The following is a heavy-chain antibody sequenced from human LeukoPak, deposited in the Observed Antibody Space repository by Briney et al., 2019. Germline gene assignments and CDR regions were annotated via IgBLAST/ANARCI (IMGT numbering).Heavy chain of an antibody. CDR2: IYYSGST. J-gene: IGHJ6*02. Sequence: XWXWIRQPXGRGLEXVGSIYYSGSTYYNPSLKSRVTISVDTSKNQFSLKLSSVTAADTAVYYCARRVNTAMASYYYYGMDVWGQGTTVTVSS. V-gene: IGHV4-39*01. D-gene: IGHD5-18*01. CDR3: ARRVNTAMASYYYYGMDV. CDR1: X.